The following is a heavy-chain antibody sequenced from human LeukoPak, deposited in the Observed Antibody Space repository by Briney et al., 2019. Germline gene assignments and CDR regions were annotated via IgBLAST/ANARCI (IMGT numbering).Heavy chain of an antibody. Sequence: GGPLRLSCAASGFNFSDFYMSWIRQAPGKGLEWLSSISLSGSTITYAASVKGRVTVSRDNAKTSLFLQMNSLRADDTAVYYCAREASCSSTTCYFDYWGQGTLVTVSS. CDR3: AREASCSSTTCYFDY. CDR1: GFNFSDFY. J-gene: IGHJ4*02. D-gene: IGHD2-2*01. V-gene: IGHV3-11*01. CDR2: ISLSGSTI.